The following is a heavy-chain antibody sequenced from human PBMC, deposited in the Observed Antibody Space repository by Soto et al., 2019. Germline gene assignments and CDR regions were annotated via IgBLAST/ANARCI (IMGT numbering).Heavy chain of an antibody. D-gene: IGHD3-22*01. CDR2: INSDGSST. CDR3: AIYDSCGYYRG. CDR1: GFTFSRYW. Sequence: EVQLLESGGGLVQPGGSLRLSCAASGFTFSRYWMHWVRQAPGKGLVWVSRINSDGSSTSYADSVKGRFTISRDNAKNTLYLQMNSLRAEDTAVFYCAIYDSCGYYRGWGQGTLVTVSS. V-gene: IGHV3-74*02. J-gene: IGHJ4*02.